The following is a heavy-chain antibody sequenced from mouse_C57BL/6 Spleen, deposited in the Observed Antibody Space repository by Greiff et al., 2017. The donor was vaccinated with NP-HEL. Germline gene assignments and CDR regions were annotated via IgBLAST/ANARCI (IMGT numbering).Heavy chain of an antibody. CDR1: GYTFTSYW. D-gene: IGHD2-2*01. J-gene: IGHJ3*01. Sequence: VQLQQSGAELAKPGASVKLSCKASGYTFTSYWMHWVKQRPGQGLEWIGYINPSSGYTKYNQKFKDKATLTADKSSSTAYMQLSSLTYEDSAVYYCAKSTMVRATGFAYWGQGTLVTVSA. V-gene: IGHV1-7*01. CDR2: INPSSGYT. CDR3: AKSTMVRATGFAY.